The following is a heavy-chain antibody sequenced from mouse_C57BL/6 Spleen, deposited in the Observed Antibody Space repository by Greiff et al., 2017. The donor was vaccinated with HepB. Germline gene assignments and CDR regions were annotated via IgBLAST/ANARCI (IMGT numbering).Heavy chain of an antibody. CDR3: ARGGITTVVAPYYFDY. D-gene: IGHD1-1*01. V-gene: IGHV1-9*01. CDR1: GYTFTGYW. J-gene: IGHJ2*01. Sequence: VQLQQSGAELMKPGASVKLSCKATGYTFTGYWIEWVKQRPGHGLEWIGEILPGSGSTNYHEKLKGKATFTADTSSNTAYMQLSSLNTEDSAIYYCARGGITTVVAPYYFDYWGQGTTLTVSS. CDR2: ILPGSGST.